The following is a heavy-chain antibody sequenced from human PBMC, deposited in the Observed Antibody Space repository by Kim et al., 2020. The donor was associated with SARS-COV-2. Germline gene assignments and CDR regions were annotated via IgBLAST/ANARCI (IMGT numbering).Heavy chain of an antibody. CDR3: ARQDIVVVPRMGYWFDP. J-gene: IGHJ5*02. CDR2: IYYSGST. D-gene: IGHD2-2*01. Sequence: SETLSLTCTVSGGSISSSSYYWGWIRQPPGKGLEWIGSIYYSGSTYYNPSLKSRVTISVDTSKNQFSLKLSSVTAADTAVYYCARQDIVVVPRMGYWFDPWGQGTLVTVSS. V-gene: IGHV4-39*01. CDR1: GGSISSSSYY.